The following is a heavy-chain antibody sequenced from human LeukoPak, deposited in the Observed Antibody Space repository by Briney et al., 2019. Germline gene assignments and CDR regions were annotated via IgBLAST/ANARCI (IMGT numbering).Heavy chain of an antibody. J-gene: IGHJ4*02. Sequence: AGGSLRLSCAASGFTFSNYAMSWVRQAPGKGLEWVSAISASGGSTFYADSVKGRFTISGDNSKNTLYLQMNSLGADDTAVYYCAKLYGYYDSTGYHYYFDYWGQGTLVTVSS. CDR3: AKLYGYYDSTGYHYYFDY. V-gene: IGHV3-23*01. CDR2: ISASGGST. D-gene: IGHD3-22*01. CDR1: GFTFSNYA.